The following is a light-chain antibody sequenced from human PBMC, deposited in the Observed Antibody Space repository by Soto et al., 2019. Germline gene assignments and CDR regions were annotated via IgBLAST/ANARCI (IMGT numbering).Light chain of an antibody. CDR1: SSNIGTNT. J-gene: IGLJ3*02. V-gene: IGLV1-44*01. CDR3: AAWDVSLNVVL. Sequence: QSVLTQPPSASGTPGQRVTISCSGSSSNIGTNTVNWYQQFPRSAPKLLMYSSNQRPSGVPDRFSGSKSGTSASLAISGLQSEDEADYYCAAWDVSLNVVLFGGGTKLTVL. CDR2: SSN.